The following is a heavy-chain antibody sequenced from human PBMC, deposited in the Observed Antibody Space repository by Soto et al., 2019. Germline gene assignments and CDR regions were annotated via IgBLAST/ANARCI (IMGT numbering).Heavy chain of an antibody. D-gene: IGHD1-1*01. J-gene: IGHJ4*02. CDR2: MNPNSGNT. V-gene: IGHV1-8*01. CDR3: ASEKVVGATGN. CDR1: GYTFTSYD. Sequence: QVQLVQSGAEVKKPAASVKVSCKASGYTFTSYDINWVRQATGQGLEWMGWMNPNSGNTVYAQQFQGRVTMTRNTSISTGYMELSSLRAEDPAVYYCASEKVVGATGNWGQGTLVSVSS.